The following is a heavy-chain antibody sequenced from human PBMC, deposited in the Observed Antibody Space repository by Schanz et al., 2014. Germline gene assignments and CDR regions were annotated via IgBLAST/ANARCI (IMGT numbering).Heavy chain of an antibody. CDR3: ADPDIVARGGN. J-gene: IGHJ4*02. CDR1: GFTFSDHW. Sequence: VQLVESGGALVQPGGSLRLSCSASGFTFSDHWMSWGRQPPGKGLEWVANIKGDSSEKNYVDSVKGRFTLSRDNAKNSMYLQMNSLRAEDTAIYYCADPDIVARGGNWGQGTRVTVSS. CDR2: IKGDSSEK. V-gene: IGHV3-7*01. D-gene: IGHD5-12*01.